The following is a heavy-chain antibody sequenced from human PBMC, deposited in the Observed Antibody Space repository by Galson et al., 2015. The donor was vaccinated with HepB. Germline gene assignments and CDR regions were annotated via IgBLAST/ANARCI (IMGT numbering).Heavy chain of an antibody. CDR2: INPNSGGT. J-gene: IGHJ6*03. CDR1: GYTFTGYY. V-gene: IGHV1-2*02. CDR3: ARGGDFWSGYPYGDMDV. Sequence: SVKVSCKASGYTFTGYYMHWVRQAPGQGLEWMGWINPNSGGTNYAQKFQGRVTMTRDTSISTAYMELSRLRSDDTAVYYCARGGDFWSGYPYGDMDVWGKGTTVTVSS. D-gene: IGHD3-3*01.